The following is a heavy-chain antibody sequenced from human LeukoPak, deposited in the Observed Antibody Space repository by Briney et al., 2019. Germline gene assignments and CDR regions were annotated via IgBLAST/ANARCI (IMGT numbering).Heavy chain of an antibody. CDR1: GGSISSSNW. J-gene: IGHJ6*03. V-gene: IGHV4-4*02. CDR2: IYHSGST. D-gene: IGHD4-17*01. CDR3: ASRGLRSLSNYYYYYMDV. Sequence: PSETLSLTCAVSGGSISSSNWWSWVRQPPGKWLEWIGEIYHSGSTNYNPSLKSRVTISVDKSKNQFSLKLSSVTAADTAVYYCASRGLRSLSNYYYYYMDVWGKGTTVTVSS.